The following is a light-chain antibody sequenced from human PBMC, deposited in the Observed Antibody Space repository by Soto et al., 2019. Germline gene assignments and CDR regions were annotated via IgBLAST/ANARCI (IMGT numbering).Light chain of an antibody. CDR2: DAS. CDR3: QQYCIYWT. CDR1: QNIRSC. V-gene: IGKV1-5*01. Sequence: DIQMPQSPSTLSAAVGDRVTITCRASQNIRSCLAWYQQKPGKAPKLLIHDASSLESGVPSRFSGTGSGTEFSLTISSLQPDDSATYYCQQYCIYWTVGQGNKVDIK. J-gene: IGKJ1*01.